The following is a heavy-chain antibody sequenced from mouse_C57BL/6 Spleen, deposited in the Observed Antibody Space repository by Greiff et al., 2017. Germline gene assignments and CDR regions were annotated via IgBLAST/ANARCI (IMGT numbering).Heavy chain of an antibody. CDR2: IDPETGGT. J-gene: IGHJ4*01. CDR3: TRWDYYGSSYAMDY. D-gene: IGHD1-1*01. V-gene: IGHV1-15*01. Sequence: QVQLQPSGAELVRPGASVTLSCKASGYTFTDYEMHWVKQTPVHGLEWIGAIDPETGGTAYNQKFKGKAILTADKSSSTAYMELRSLTSEDSAVYYCTRWDYYGSSYAMDYWGQGTSVTVSS. CDR1: GYTFTDYE.